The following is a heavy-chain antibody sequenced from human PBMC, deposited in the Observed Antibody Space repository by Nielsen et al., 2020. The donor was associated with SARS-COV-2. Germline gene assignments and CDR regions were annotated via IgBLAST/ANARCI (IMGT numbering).Heavy chain of an antibody. CDR3: AKRMSGGGGYLDY. Sequence: GESLKISCAASGFTFSTYGMHWVRQAPGKGLEWVAVISHDGSDKYYADSVKGRFTISRDNSKNTLFLQMNSLTAGDTAVYYCAKRMSGGGGYLDYWGQGTLITVSS. CDR2: ISHDGSDK. D-gene: IGHD4-23*01. CDR1: GFTFSTYG. J-gene: IGHJ4*02. V-gene: IGHV3-30*18.